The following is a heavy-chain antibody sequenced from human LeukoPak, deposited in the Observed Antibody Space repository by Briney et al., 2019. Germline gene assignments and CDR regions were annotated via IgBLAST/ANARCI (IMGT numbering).Heavy chain of an antibody. Sequence: GGSLRLSCAASGFTFSNYAMSWVRQAPGKGLEWVSGISGSGGSTHYADSVKGRFTISRDNSKNTLYLQMNSPRAEDTAIYYCAKSRSGIAAAATNYWGQGTLVTVSS. V-gene: IGHV3-23*01. CDR2: ISGSGGST. D-gene: IGHD6-13*01. CDR1: GFTFSNYA. J-gene: IGHJ4*02. CDR3: AKSRSGIAAAATNY.